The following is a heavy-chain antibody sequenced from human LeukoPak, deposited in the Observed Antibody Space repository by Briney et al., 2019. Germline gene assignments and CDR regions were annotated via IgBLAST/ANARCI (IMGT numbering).Heavy chain of an antibody. D-gene: IGHD1-26*01. CDR3: ARAHYSGSFGY. CDR1: GFIFDDYG. CDR2: INWNGGST. J-gene: IGHJ4*02. Sequence: PGGPLRLSCAASGFIFDDYGMSWVRQAPGKGLEWVSGINWNGGSTGYADSVKGRFTFSRDNAKNSLYLQMNSLRAEDTALYYCARAHYSGSFGYWGQGTLVTVSS. V-gene: IGHV3-20*04.